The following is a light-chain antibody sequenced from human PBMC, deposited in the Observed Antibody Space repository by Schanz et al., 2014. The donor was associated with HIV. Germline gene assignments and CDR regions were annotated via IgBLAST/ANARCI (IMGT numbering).Light chain of an antibody. Sequence: IQLTQSPSSLSASVGDRVNLTCRASQGIRSYLAWYQQKPGKAPKLLIYAASALHNGVPSRFSGSGSGTEVTLTISSLQPEDVATYYCLQHNTYPRTFGQGTKVEI. CDR2: AAS. J-gene: IGKJ1*01. CDR1: QGIRSY. CDR3: LQHNTYPRT. V-gene: IGKV1-9*01.